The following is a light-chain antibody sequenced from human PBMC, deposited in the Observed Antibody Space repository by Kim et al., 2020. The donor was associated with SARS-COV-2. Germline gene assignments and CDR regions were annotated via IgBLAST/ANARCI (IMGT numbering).Light chain of an antibody. Sequence: QRVTISCSGSSSNIGTNTVNWYQQLPGTAPKLLIYSNNQRPSGVPDRFSGSKSGTSASLAISGLQSEDEADYSCAAWDDSLDGLVFGGGTKLTVL. CDR3: AAWDDSLDGLV. CDR2: SNN. V-gene: IGLV1-44*01. CDR1: SSNIGTNT. J-gene: IGLJ2*01.